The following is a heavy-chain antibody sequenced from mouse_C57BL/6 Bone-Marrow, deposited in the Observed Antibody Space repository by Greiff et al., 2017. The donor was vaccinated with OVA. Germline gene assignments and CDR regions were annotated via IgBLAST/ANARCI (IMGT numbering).Heavy chain of an antibody. CDR3: ARFFDYDGFAY. J-gene: IGHJ3*01. CDR1: GFTFSSYG. V-gene: IGHV5-6*01. D-gene: IGHD2-4*01. CDR2: ISSGGSYT. Sequence: EVMLVESGGDLVKPGGSLKLSCAASGFTFSSYGMSWVRQTPDKRLEWVATISSGGSYTYYPDSVKGRFTISRDNAKNTLYLQMSSLKSEDTAMYYCARFFDYDGFAYWGQGTLVTVSA.